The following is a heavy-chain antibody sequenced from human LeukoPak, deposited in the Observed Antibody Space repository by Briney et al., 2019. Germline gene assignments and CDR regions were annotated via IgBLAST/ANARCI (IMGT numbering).Heavy chain of an antibody. D-gene: IGHD3-10*01. J-gene: IGHJ4*02. CDR2: IKHDGRDK. V-gene: IGHV3-7*01. CDR3: AGGGVRGVLLPVDY. Sequence: GGSLRLSCAASGFTFSNYWMSWVRQAPGKGLEWVANIKHDGRDKYYLDSVKGRFTLSRDNAKNSLYLQMNSLRVEDTAVYYCAGGGVRGVLLPVDYWGQGTLVTVSS. CDR1: GFTFSNYW.